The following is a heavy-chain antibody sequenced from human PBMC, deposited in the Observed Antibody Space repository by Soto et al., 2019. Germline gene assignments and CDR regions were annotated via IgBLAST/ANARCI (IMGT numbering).Heavy chain of an antibody. CDR3: AEESSSSSWYYFDY. CDR2: ISAYNGNT. V-gene: IGHV1-18*01. D-gene: IGHD6-13*01. J-gene: IGHJ4*02. CDR1: GYTFTSYG. Sequence: GASVKVSCKASGYTFTSYGISWVRQAPGQGLEWMGWISAYNGNTNYAQKLQGRVTITADKSTSTAYMELSSLRSEDTAVYYCAEESSSSSWYYFDYWGQGTLVTVSS.